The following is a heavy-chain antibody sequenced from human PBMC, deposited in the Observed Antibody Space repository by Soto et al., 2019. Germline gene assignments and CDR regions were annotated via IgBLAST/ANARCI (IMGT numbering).Heavy chain of an antibody. D-gene: IGHD6-13*01. J-gene: IGHJ3*02. CDR3: AKSRWSSNKGGAFAI. Sequence: GALRHSWGGSGVTLRRYGNHRGRQAPGKGLEWVAVIWYDGSNKYYADSVKGRFTISRDNSKNTLYLQMNSLRAEDTAVYYCAKSRWSSNKGGAFAIWGQGTMVTVSS. CDR2: IWYDGSNK. V-gene: IGHV3-33*06. CDR1: GVTLRRYG.